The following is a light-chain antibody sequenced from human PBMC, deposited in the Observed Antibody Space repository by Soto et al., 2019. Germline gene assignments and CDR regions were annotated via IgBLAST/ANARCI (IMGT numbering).Light chain of an antibody. CDR2: DAS. Sequence: EFVLTQSPATLSLSPGERATLSCRASQSVSSYLAWYQQKPGQAPRLLIYDASNRATGIPARFSGSGSGTDFTLTISSLEPEDFAVYYCQQRINWPITFGQGTRLEIK. J-gene: IGKJ5*01. CDR3: QQRINWPIT. V-gene: IGKV3-11*01. CDR1: QSVSSY.